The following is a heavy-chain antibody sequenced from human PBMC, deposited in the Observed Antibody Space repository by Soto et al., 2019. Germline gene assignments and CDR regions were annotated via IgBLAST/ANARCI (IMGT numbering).Heavy chain of an antibody. CDR1: GCSISSGGYY. CDR2: IYYSGST. CDR3: ARGGRITMVRGGIYYFDY. J-gene: IGHJ4*02. Sequence: QVQLQESGPGLVKPSQTLSLTCTVSGCSISSGGYYWSWIRQHPGKGLEGIGYIYYSGSTYYNPSLKSRVTISVDTSKNQFSLKLSSVTAADTAVYYCARGGRITMVRGGIYYFDYWGQGTLVTVSS. V-gene: IGHV4-31*03. D-gene: IGHD3-10*01.